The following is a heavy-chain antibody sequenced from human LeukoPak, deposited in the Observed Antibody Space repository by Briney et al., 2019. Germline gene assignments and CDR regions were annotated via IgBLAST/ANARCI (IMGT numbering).Heavy chain of an antibody. D-gene: IGHD6-13*01. CDR2: INHSGST. V-gene: IGHV4-34*01. CDR1: GGSFSGYY. CDR3: ARGPVTRYSSSWYRSDAFDI. J-gene: IGHJ3*02. Sequence: SETLSLTCAVYGGSFSGYYWSWIRQPPGKWLEWIGEINHSGSTNYNPSLKSRVTISVDTSKNQFSLKLSSVTAADTAVYYCARGPVTRYSSSWYRSDAFDIWGQGTMATVSS.